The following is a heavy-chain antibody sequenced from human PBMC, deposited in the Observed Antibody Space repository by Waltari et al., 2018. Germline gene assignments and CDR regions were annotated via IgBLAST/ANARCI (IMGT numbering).Heavy chain of an antibody. V-gene: IGHV1-24*01. Sequence: QVQLVQSGAEVKKPGASVKVSCKVSGYTLTELSMPWVRQAPGKGLEWMGGFDPEDGETIYAQKFQGRVTMTEDTSTDTAYMELSSLRSEDTAVYYCATASTTNPYYKDAFDIWGQGTMVTVSS. CDR3: ATASTTNPYYKDAFDI. J-gene: IGHJ3*02. CDR1: GYTLTELS. D-gene: IGHD3-10*01. CDR2: FDPEDGET.